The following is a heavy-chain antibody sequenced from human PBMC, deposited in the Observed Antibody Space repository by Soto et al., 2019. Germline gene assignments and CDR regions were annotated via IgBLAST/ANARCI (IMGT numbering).Heavy chain of an antibody. CDR2: ISYDGSNK. J-gene: IGHJ6*02. Sequence: GGSLRLSCAASGFTFSSYGMHWVRQAPGRGLEWVAVISYDGSNKYYADSVKGRFTISRDNSKNTLYLQMNSLRAEDTAVYYCAKESVVVVAATANLYYYYGMDVWGQGTTVTVSS. D-gene: IGHD2-15*01. CDR3: AKESVVVVAATANLYYYYGMDV. CDR1: GFTFSSYG. V-gene: IGHV3-30*18.